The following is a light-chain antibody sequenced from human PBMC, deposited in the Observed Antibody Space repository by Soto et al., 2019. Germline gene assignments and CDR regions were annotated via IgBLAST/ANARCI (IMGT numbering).Light chain of an antibody. CDR2: GAS. J-gene: IGKJ4*01. CDR1: QSVSSN. V-gene: IGKV3-15*01. CDR3: QQYNNWPPLT. Sequence: EIVMTQSPATLSVSLGERATLSCRASQSVSSNLAWYQQKPGKAPRLLIYGASTSATGIPARFSGSGSGTEFTPSISSLQSEDFSVYYCQQYNNWPPLTFGGGTKVEIK.